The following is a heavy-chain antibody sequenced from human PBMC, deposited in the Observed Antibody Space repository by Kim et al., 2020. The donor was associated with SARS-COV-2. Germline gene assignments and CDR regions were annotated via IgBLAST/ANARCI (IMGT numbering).Heavy chain of an antibody. D-gene: IGHD5-18*01. Sequence: GGSLRLSCAASGFTFSSYSMNWVRQAPGKGLEWVSSISSSSSYIYYADSVKGRFTISRDNAKNSLYLQMNSLRAEDTAVYYCARLYSYGYGEGGYYGMDVWGQGTTVTVSS. CDR1: GFTFSSYS. J-gene: IGHJ6*02. CDR3: ARLYSYGYGEGGYYGMDV. CDR2: ISSSSSYI. V-gene: IGHV3-21*01.